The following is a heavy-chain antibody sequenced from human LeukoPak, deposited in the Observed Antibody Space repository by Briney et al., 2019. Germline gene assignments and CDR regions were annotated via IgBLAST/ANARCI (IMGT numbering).Heavy chain of an antibody. CDR3: ARGNIVVVPAAPANWFDP. J-gene: IGHJ5*02. V-gene: IGHV4-34*01. CDR2: XXHSGST. Sequence: SETLSLTCAVYGGSFSGYYWSXXRQPPGKGLEXXXXXXHSGSTNYNPSLKSRVTISVDTSKDQFSLKLSSVTAADTAVYYCARGNIVVVPAAPANWFDPWGQGTLVTVSS. CDR1: GGSFSGYY. D-gene: IGHD2-2*01.